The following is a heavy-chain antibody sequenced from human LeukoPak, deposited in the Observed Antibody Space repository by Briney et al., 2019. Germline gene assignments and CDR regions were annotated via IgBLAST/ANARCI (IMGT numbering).Heavy chain of an antibody. Sequence: SETLSLTCTVSGGSISSYYWSWIRQPPGKGLEGIGYIYYSGSTNYNPSLKSRVTISVDTSKNQFSLKLSSVTAADTAVYYCARSEDFWSGYFSFNWFDPWGQGTLVTVSS. J-gene: IGHJ5*02. CDR2: IYYSGST. CDR3: ARSEDFWSGYFSFNWFDP. D-gene: IGHD3-3*01. V-gene: IGHV4-59*01. CDR1: GGSISSYY.